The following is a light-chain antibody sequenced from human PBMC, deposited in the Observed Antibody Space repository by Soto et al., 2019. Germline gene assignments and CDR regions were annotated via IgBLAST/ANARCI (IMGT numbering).Light chain of an antibody. J-gene: IGKJ2*01. V-gene: IGKV1-5*03. Sequence: DIEMTQSPSTLSAAVGDRVTITCRATQSLNIWLAWYQQKPGKAPKLLISKASSVESGVPSRISGSGSGTEFSLTISSLQPDDFATYYCQQYKAYSYTFGQGTKLEMK. CDR2: KAS. CDR3: QQYKAYSYT. CDR1: QSLNIW.